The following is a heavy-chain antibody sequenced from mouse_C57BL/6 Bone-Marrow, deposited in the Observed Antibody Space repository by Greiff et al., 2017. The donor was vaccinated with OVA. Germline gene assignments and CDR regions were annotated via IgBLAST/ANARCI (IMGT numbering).Heavy chain of an antibody. CDR3: TSYGNFDY. J-gene: IGHJ2*01. V-gene: IGHV14-4*01. D-gene: IGHD2-1*01. CDR1: GFNIKDDY. Sequence: EVQLQQSGAELVRPGASVKLSCTASGFNIKDDYMHWVKQRPEPGLEWIGWIDPENGDTEYASKFQGKATITADTSSNPAYLQLSSLTSEDTAVYYCTSYGNFDYWGQGTTLTVAS. CDR2: IDPENGDT.